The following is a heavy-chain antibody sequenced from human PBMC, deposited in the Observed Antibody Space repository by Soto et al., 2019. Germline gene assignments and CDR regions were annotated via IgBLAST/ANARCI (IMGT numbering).Heavy chain of an antibody. V-gene: IGHV4-59*01. CDR3: ARARLGKIARFDP. CDR1: GGSISSYY. Sequence: SETLSLTCTVSGGSISSYYWSWIRQPPGKGLEWIGYIYYSGSTNYNPSLKSRVTISVDTSKNQFSLKLSSVTAADTAVYYCARARLGKIARFDPWGQGTLVTV. J-gene: IGHJ5*02. CDR2: IYYSGST. D-gene: IGHD2-21*01.